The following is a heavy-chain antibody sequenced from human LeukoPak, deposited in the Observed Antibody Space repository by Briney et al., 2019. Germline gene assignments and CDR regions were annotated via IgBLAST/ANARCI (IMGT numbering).Heavy chain of an antibody. CDR3: AMGGFGRQGSFDY. V-gene: IGHV3-21*01. CDR2: ISSSSTYR. J-gene: IGHJ4*02. D-gene: IGHD3-10*01. Sequence: GGSLRLSCAASGFTFSNYDMNWVRQAPGKGLEWVSSISSSSTYRYYADSVKGRFTISRDNAKNSLYLQVTSLRGEDTAVYYCAMGGFGRQGSFDYWGQGILVTVSS. CDR1: GFTFSNYD.